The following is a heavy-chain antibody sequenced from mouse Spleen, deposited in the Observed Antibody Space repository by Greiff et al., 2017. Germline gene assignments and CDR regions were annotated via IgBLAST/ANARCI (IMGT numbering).Heavy chain of an antibody. V-gene: IGHV1-81*01. D-gene: IGHD2-4*01. J-gene: IGHJ3*01. CDR3: ALYYDYDVGSWFAY. Sequence: QVQLQQSGAELARPGASVKLSCKASGYTFTTYGISWVKQRTGQGLEWIGEIYPRSGNSYYIEQFKDKATLTADKSSSTAYMELRSLTSEDSAVYFCALYYDYDVGSWFAYWGQGTLVTVSA. CDR1: GYTFTTYG. CDR2: IYPRSGNS.